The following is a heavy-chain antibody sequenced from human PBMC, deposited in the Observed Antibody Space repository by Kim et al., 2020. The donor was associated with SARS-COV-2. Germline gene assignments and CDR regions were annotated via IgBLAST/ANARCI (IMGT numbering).Heavy chain of an antibody. CDR1: GGSFSNYY. CDR3: ARALPLIRTGISRTRGFDY. Sequence: SETLSLTCAVYGGSFSNYYWSWIRQPPGKGLEWIGEIYHSGSTNYNPSLKSRVTISLDTSKNQFSLKLSSVTAADTAVYYCARALPLIRTGISRTRGFDYWGQGTLVTVSS. J-gene: IGHJ4*02. V-gene: IGHV4-34*01. D-gene: IGHD1-20*01. CDR2: IYHSGST.